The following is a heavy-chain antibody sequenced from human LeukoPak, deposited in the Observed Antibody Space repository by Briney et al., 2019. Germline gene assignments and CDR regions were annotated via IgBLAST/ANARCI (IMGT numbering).Heavy chain of an antibody. Sequence: PGGSLRLSCAASGFTFSNHAMHWARQAPGKGLDWVAVISYDGDNKYYTDSVKGRFTISRDNSKNTLYLQMNSLRAEDTAVYYCAKGGCSSGRCGMDVWGQGTTVTVSS. CDR1: GFTFSNHA. CDR3: AKGGCSSGRCGMDV. CDR2: ISYDGDNK. J-gene: IGHJ6*02. D-gene: IGHD2-2*01. V-gene: IGHV3-30*18.